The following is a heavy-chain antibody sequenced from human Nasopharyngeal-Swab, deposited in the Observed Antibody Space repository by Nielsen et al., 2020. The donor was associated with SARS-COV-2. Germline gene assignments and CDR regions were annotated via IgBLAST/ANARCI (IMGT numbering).Heavy chain of an antibody. Sequence: GGSLRLSCAASGFPFSNYAMHWVRQAPGKGLEWVAVISNDGSNKFYGDSVKGQITISRDNSKNTLYLEMNSLRTDDTAVYYCARSLGGSYYSGLDYWGQGTLVTVSS. D-gene: IGHD1-26*01. J-gene: IGHJ4*02. CDR1: GFPFSNYA. V-gene: IGHV3-30*03. CDR3: ARSLGGSYYSGLDY. CDR2: ISNDGSNK.